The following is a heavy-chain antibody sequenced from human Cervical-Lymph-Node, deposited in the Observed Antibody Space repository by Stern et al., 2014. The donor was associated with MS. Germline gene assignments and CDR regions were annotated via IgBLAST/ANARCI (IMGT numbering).Heavy chain of an antibody. CDR3: VRERSSRGVDY. CDR1: GFTFTSYA. Sequence: VQLVESGGGVVQPGRSLRVSCATAGFTFTSYAMNWVRQAPGKGLEWVAVISYDGNTRYCADSVKGRFFISRNNSKNTLYLQKSSVRAEDTAVYYCVRERSSRGVDYWGQGSLVTVSS. J-gene: IGHJ4*02. CDR2: ISYDGNTR. V-gene: IGHV3-30-3*01. D-gene: IGHD5/OR15-5a*01.